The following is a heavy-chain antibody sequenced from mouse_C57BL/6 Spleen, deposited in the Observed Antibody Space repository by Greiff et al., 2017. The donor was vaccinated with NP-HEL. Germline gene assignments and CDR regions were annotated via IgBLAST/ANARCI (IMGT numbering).Heavy chain of an antibody. V-gene: IGHV1-55*01. CDR2: IYPGSGST. CDR3: ARGRYPEYYFDY. CDR1: GYTFTSYW. J-gene: IGHJ2*01. Sequence: QVQLQQPGAELVKPGASVKMSCKASGYTFTSYWITWVKQRPGQGLEWIGDIYPGSGSTNYNEKFKSKATLTVDTSSSTAYMQLSSLTSEDSAVYYCARGRYPEYYFDYWGQGTTLTVSS.